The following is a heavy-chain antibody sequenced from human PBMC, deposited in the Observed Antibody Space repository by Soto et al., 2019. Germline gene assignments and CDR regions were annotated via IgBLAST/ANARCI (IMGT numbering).Heavy chain of an antibody. CDR2: IYGGGST. CDR3: ARNAGYYLYYFDY. V-gene: IGHV3-53*04. CDR1: GFTVSSNY. D-gene: IGHD3-22*01. Sequence: EVQLVESGGGLVQPGGSLRLSCAASGFTVSSNYMSWVRQAPGKGLEWVSVIYGGGSTYYADSVKGRFTISRHNSKNTLYLQVNSLRAEDTAVYYCARNAGYYLYYFDYWGQGTLVTVSS. J-gene: IGHJ4*02.